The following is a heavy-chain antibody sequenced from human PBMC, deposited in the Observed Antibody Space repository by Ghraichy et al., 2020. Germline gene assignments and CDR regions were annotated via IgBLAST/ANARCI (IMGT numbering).Heavy chain of an antibody. J-gene: IGHJ6*02. Sequence: GSLSLTCAVYGVSLSGYYWTWIRQPPGKGLEWIGQIKHSGGPTYNPSLKSRVTISVDTSKKHFSLKLSSVTAADTAVYYCARATVRDGMDVWGQGTTVTVSS. CDR1: GVSLSGYY. D-gene: IGHD3-22*01. CDR2: IKHSGGP. CDR3: ARATVRDGMDV. V-gene: IGHV4-34*01.